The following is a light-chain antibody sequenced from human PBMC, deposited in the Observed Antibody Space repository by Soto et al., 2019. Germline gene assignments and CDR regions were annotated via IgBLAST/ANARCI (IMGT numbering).Light chain of an antibody. Sequence: DIQMTQSPSSLSAPVGGRVTITCRAGQGIRRDLGWYQQKPGKAPTRLIYAVSSLHSGVPTRFSGSGSGTEITLTISSLQPEDSATYYCLQHNSYPLTFGGGTKVEIK. CDR1: QGIRRD. CDR3: LQHNSYPLT. J-gene: IGKJ4*01. CDR2: AVS. V-gene: IGKV1-17*01.